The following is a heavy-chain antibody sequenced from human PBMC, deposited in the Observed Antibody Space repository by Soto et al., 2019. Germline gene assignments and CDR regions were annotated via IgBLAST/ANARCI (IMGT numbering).Heavy chain of an antibody. CDR2: TYYRSKWYN. D-gene: IGHD6-19*01. Sequence: SQTLSLTCAISGDSVSSNSAAWNWIRQSPSRGLEWLGRTYYRSKWYNDYAVSVKSRVTINPDTSKNQFSLQLNSVTPEDTAVYYCAREDRQWLVAEYFQHWGQGTLVTVSS. V-gene: IGHV6-1*01. CDR1: GDSVSSNSAA. J-gene: IGHJ1*01. CDR3: AREDRQWLVAEYFQH.